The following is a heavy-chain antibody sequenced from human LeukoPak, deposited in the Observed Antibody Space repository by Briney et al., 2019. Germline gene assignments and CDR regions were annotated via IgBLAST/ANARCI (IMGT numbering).Heavy chain of an antibody. D-gene: IGHD1-1*01. Sequence: GASVKVSCKASGYTFTGYYMHWVRQAPGQGLEWMGWISAYNGNTNYAQKLQGRVTMTRDMSTSTVYMELSSLRSEDTAVYYCARDRGGTHWNYFDYWGQGTLVTVSS. J-gene: IGHJ4*02. CDR2: ISAYNGNT. CDR3: ARDRGGTHWNYFDY. V-gene: IGHV1-18*04. CDR1: GYTFTGYY.